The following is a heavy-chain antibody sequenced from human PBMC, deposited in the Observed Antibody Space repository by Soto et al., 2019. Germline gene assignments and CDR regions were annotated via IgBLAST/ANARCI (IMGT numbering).Heavy chain of an antibody. CDR3: ARGDGYNSFDY. V-gene: IGHV1-69*02. CDR1: GGTFSSYT. CDR2: IIPILGIA. Sequence: SVKVSCKASGGTFSSYTISWVRQAPGQGLEWMGRIIPILGIANYAQKFQGRVTITADKSTSTAYMELSSLRSEDTAVYYCARGDGYNSFDYWGQGTLVTVSS. D-gene: IGHD5-18*01. J-gene: IGHJ4*02.